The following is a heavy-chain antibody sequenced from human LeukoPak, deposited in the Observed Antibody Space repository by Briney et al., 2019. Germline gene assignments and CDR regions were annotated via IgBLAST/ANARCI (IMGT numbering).Heavy chain of an antibody. Sequence: GRSLRLSCAASGFTFSSYGMHWVRQAPGKGLEWVAVISYDGSNKYYADSVKGRFTISRDNSKNTLYLQMNSLRAEDTAVYYCAKSAGGGWYARPYYYYGMDVWGQGTTVTVSS. J-gene: IGHJ6*02. CDR2: ISYDGSNK. V-gene: IGHV3-30*18. D-gene: IGHD6-19*01. CDR3: AKSAGGGWYARPYYYYGMDV. CDR1: GFTFSSYG.